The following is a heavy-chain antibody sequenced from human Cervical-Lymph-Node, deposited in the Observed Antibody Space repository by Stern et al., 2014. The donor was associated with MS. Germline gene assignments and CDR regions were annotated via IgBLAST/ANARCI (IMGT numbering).Heavy chain of an antibody. Sequence: VQLVESGAEVKKPGASVKVSCKATGYTFINFYMHWVRQAPGPGLEWMGIITPSDGSTSYAQTLQGRVTMTRDTSTNTFYMELGSLRSEDTAVYYCAREHTAMGFGFWGQGTLVTVSS. D-gene: IGHD5-18*01. CDR2: ITPSDGST. J-gene: IGHJ4*02. CDR1: GYTFINFY. V-gene: IGHV1-46*04. CDR3: AREHTAMGFGF.